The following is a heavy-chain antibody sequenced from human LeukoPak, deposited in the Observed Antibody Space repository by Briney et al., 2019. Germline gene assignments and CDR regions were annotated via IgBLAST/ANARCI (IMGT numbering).Heavy chain of an antibody. CDR1: GFTFSSFW. CDR3: ARGQLAAAGTGAFGY. J-gene: IGHJ4*02. D-gene: IGHD6-13*01. CDR2: INSDGSST. V-gene: IGHV3-74*01. Sequence: GGSLRLSCEASGFTFSSFWMHWGRQAPGKGLVWVSRINSDGSSTSYADSVKGRFTISRDNAKITLYLQMNSLRAEDTAVYSCARGQLAAAGTGAFGYWGQGTLVTVSS.